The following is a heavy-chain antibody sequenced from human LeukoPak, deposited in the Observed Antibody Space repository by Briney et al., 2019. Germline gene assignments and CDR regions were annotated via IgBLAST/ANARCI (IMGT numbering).Heavy chain of an antibody. CDR2: IYSGGST. Sequence: GGSLRLSCAASGFTVSSNYMSWVRQAPGKGLEWVSVIYSGGSTYYADSVKGRFTISRDNSKNTLYLQMNSLRAEDTAMYYCARDVYDSSGYYHDYWGQGTLVTVSS. D-gene: IGHD3-22*01. CDR1: GFTVSSNY. V-gene: IGHV3-53*01. J-gene: IGHJ4*02. CDR3: ARDVYDSSGYYHDY.